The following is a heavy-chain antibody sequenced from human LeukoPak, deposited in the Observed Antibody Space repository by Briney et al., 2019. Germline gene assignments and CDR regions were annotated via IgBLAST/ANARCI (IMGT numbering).Heavy chain of an antibody. CDR3: ARSPRGIRLDY. CDR2: INHSGST. D-gene: IGHD3-16*01. V-gene: IGHV4-34*01. Sequence: SETLSLTCAVYGGSFSGYYWSWIRQPPGKGPEWIGEINHSGSTNYNPSLKSRVTISVDTSKNQFSLKLSSVTAADTAVYYCARSPRGIRLDYWGQGTLVTVSS. J-gene: IGHJ4*02. CDR1: GGSFSGYY.